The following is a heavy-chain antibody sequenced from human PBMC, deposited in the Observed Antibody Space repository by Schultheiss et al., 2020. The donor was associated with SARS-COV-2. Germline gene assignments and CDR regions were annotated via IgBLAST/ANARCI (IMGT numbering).Heavy chain of an antibody. V-gene: IGHV1-18*01. CDR3: ARMPLYYYYYYMDV. CDR1: GYSFTDFG. Sequence: GESLKISCKASGYSFTDFGVSWVRQALGQGLEWIGWISAYNDKTNCAQKLQGRVTMTTDTSTSTAYMELRSLRSDDTAVYYCARMPLYYYYYYMDVWGKGTTVTVS. J-gene: IGHJ6*03. CDR2: ISAYNDKT. D-gene: IGHD2-2*01.